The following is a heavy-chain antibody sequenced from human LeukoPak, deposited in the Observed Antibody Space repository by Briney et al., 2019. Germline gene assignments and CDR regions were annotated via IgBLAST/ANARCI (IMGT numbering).Heavy chain of an antibody. CDR2: IYSGGST. CDR1: GFTVSSNY. V-gene: IGHV3-53*01. CDR3: ARSPYGSGSYYSSFFDY. J-gene: IGHJ4*02. Sequence: GGSLRLSCAASGFTVSSNYMSWVRQAPGKGLEWVSVIYSGGSTYYADSVKGRFTISRDNSKNTLYLQMNSLRAEDTAVYYCARSPYGSGSYYSSFFDYWGQGTLVTVSS. D-gene: IGHD3-10*01.